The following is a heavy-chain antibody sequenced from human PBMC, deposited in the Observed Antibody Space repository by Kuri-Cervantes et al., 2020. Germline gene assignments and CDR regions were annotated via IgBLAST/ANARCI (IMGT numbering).Heavy chain of an antibody. CDR2: ISAYNGNT. Sequence: ASVKVSCKASGYTFTSYYMHWVRQAPGQGLEWMGWISAYNGNTNYAQKLQGRVTMTTDTSTSTVYMELRSLRSDDTAVYYCARDNGSGSYATLYNYHYYMDVWGKGTTVTVSS. J-gene: IGHJ6*03. D-gene: IGHD3-10*01. V-gene: IGHV1-18*04. CDR3: ARDNGSGSYATLYNYHYYMDV. CDR1: GYTFTSYY.